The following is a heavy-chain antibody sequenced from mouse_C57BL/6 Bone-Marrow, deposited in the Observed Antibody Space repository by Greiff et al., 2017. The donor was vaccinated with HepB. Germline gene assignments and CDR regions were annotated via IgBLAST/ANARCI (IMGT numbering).Heavy chain of an antibody. J-gene: IGHJ4*01. V-gene: IGHV1-82*01. Sequence: QVQLQQSGPELVKPGASVKISCKASGYAFSSSWMNWVKQRPGKGLEWIGRIYPGDGDTNYNGKFKGKATLTADKSSSTAYMQLSSLTSEDSAVYFCAREGDYYGSLYYYAMDYWGQGTSVTVSS. CDR3: AREGDYYGSLYYYAMDY. CDR1: GYAFSSSW. CDR2: IYPGDGDT. D-gene: IGHD1-1*01.